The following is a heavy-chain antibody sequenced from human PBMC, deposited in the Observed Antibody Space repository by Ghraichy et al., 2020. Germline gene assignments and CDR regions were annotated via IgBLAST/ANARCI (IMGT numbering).Heavy chain of an antibody. CDR3: AKEPPFCGADCHGLFDC. CDR2: ISNSGRNT. V-gene: IGHV3-23*01. Sequence: GGSLRLSCAASGFTFTNYALGWVRQAPGKGLIWVSTISNSGRNTFYADSVKGRFTVSRDNSKKILYLEMSDLRADDTAVYFCAKEPPFCGADCHGLFDCWGQGTLVTVSS. D-gene: IGHD2-21*02. CDR1: GFTFTNYA. J-gene: IGHJ4*02.